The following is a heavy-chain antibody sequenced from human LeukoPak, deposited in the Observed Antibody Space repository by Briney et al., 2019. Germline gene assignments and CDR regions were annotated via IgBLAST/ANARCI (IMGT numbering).Heavy chain of an antibody. D-gene: IGHD2-2*01. J-gene: IGHJ4*02. Sequence: PGGSLRLSCAASGFTFSSYGMHWVRQAPGKGLDWVSAVTGSSSNTYYADSVRGRFTISRDNSKNILYLEMNSLRVEDTAIYYCAKDRSSATSCSNYWGRGTLVTVSS. CDR1: GFTFSSYG. CDR2: VTGSSSNT. V-gene: IGHV3-23*01. CDR3: AKDRSSATSCSNY.